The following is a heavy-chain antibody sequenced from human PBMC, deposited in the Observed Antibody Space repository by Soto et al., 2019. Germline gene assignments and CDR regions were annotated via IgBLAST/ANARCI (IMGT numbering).Heavy chain of an antibody. Sequence: SVKVSCKASGGTFSSYAISCVRQAPGQGLEWMGGIIPIFGTANYAQKFQGRVTITADESTSTAYMELSSLRSGDTAVYYCARYSGYDSGLDYWGQGTLVTVS. CDR1: GGTFSSYA. J-gene: IGHJ4*02. CDR2: IIPIFGTA. D-gene: IGHD5-12*01. CDR3: ARYSGYDSGLDY. V-gene: IGHV1-69*13.